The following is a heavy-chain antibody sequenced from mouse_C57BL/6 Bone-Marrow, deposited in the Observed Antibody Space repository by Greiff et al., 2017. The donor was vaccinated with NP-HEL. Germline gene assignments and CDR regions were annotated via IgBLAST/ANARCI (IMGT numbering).Heavy chain of an antibody. CDR2: ISSGGSYT. D-gene: IGHD2-3*01. CDR1: GFTFSSYG. J-gene: IGHJ3*01. CDR3: ASPLYDGYSFAY. V-gene: IGHV5-6*01. Sequence: EVMLVESGGDLVKPGGSLKLSCAASGFTFSSYGMSWVRQTPDKRLEWVATISSGGSYTYYPDSVKGRFTISRDNAKNTLYLQMSSLKSEDTAMYYCASPLYDGYSFAYWGQGTLVTVSA.